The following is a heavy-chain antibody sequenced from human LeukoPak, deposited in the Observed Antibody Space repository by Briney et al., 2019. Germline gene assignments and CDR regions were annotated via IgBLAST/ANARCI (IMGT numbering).Heavy chain of an antibody. D-gene: IGHD1-26*01. Sequence: GGSVRLSCAASGLTFSSYAMSWVRQAPGKGLEWFSAISGSGGSTYYADSVKGRFTISRDNSKNTLSLQMTSLRAHDTHVYYCANASAFSWSPVDHWGQGTLVTVSS. V-gene: IGHV3-23*01. CDR2: ISGSGGST. J-gene: IGHJ4*02. CDR3: ANASAFSWSPVDH. CDR1: GLTFSSYA.